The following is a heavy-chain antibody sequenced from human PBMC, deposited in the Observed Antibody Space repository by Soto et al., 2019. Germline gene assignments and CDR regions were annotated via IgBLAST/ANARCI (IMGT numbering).Heavy chain of an antibody. CDR2: VHESGST. Sequence: SETLSLTCSFSCDAISNYYWSWIRQTPGRGLEWIGCVHESGSTDYNPSLRGRVIISLHTSKSQFSLSLRSATAADTATYYCARGTRALITSFFAYWGQGIPVTVS. D-gene: IGHD1-20*01. CDR1: CDAISNYY. V-gene: IGHV4-59*03. J-gene: IGHJ4*02. CDR3: ARGTRALITSFFAY.